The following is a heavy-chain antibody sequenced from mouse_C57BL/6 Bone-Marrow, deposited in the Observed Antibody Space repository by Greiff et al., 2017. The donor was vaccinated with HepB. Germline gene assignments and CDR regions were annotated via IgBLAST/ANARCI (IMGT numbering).Heavy chain of an antibody. CDR3: ARDPLHYYGSSYLAY. CDR2: ISDGGSYT. J-gene: IGHJ3*01. D-gene: IGHD1-1*01. CDR1: GFTFSSYA. Sequence: EVQLVESGGGLVKPGGPLKLSCAASGFTFSSYAMSWVRQTPEKRLEWVATISDGGSYTYYPDNVKGRFTISRDNAKNNLYLQMSHLKSEDTAMYYCARDPLHYYGSSYLAYWGQGTLVTVSA. V-gene: IGHV5-4*01.